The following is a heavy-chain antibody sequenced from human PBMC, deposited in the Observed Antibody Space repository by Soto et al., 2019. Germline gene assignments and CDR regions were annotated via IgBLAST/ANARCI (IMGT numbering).Heavy chain of an antibody. CDR3: ARGQDSDMVMETPGYYFDC. CDR2: ISRSGTTK. J-gene: IGHJ4*02. Sequence: GXSLRLSCAASGFTFIDYPMTWIRQAPGKGLEWVSYISRSGTTKYYADSVKGQFTISRDNARNSVYLQINSLRAEDTAVYYCARGQDSDMVMETPGYYFDCWGQGALVTVSS. CDR1: GFTFIDYP. D-gene: IGHD5-18*01. V-gene: IGHV3-11*01.